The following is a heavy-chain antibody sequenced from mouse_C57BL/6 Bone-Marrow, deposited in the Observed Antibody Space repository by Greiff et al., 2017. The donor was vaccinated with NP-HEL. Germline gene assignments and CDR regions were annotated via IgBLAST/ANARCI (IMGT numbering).Heavy chain of an antibody. D-gene: IGHD1-1*01. CDR2: ISSGGDYL. CDR1: GFTFSSYA. CDR3: TRHITTVVATDWYFDV. V-gene: IGHV5-9-1*02. J-gene: IGHJ1*03. Sequence: DVKLVESGEGLVKPGGSLKLSCAASGFTFSSYAMSWDRQTPEKRLEWVAYISSGGDYLYYADTVKGRFTISRDNARNTLYLQMSSLKSEDTAMYYCTRHITTVVATDWYFDVWGTGTTVTVSS.